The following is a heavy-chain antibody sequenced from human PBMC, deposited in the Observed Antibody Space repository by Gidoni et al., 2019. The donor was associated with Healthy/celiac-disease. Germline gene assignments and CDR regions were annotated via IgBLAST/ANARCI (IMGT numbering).Heavy chain of an antibody. CDR2: IWYDGSNK. J-gene: IGHJ4*02. CDR1: GFPFSSYG. Sequence: QVQLVESGGGVVQPGRSLRLSCAASGFPFSSYGLHWVRQAPGKGLEWVAVIWYDGSNKYYADSVKGRFTISRDNSKNTLYLQMNSLRAEDTAVYYCARDSYDFWSGYYRAYFDYWGQGTLVTVSS. V-gene: IGHV3-33*01. D-gene: IGHD3-3*01. CDR3: ARDSYDFWSGYYRAYFDY.